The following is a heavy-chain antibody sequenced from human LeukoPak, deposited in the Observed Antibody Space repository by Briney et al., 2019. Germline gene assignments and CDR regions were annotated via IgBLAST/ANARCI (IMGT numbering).Heavy chain of an antibody. CDR3: ARDVRRRDGYNYAEV. D-gene: IGHD5-24*01. Sequence: LETLSLTCTVSGGSISSYYWSWIRQPPGKGLEWIGYISVIGINNYNPSLKSRVTISVDTSKNHFSLKLTSVTAADTAVYYCARDVRRRDGYNYAEVWGQGTLVTVSS. CDR1: GGSISSYY. CDR2: ISVIGIN. J-gene: IGHJ4*02. V-gene: IGHV4-59*01.